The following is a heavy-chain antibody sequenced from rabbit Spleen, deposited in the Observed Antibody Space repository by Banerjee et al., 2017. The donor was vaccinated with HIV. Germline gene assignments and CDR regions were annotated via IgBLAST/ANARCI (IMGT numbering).Heavy chain of an antibody. CDR2: IYVETTSNT. D-gene: IGHD6-1*01. V-gene: IGHV1S45*01. CDR3: ARNAAYADYGYGRFNL. J-gene: IGHJ4*01. CDR1: GIDFSNYFY. Sequence: QEQLKESGGGLVKPGGSLTLTCKASGIDFSNYFYMYWVRQTPGKRPEWIACIYVETTSNTWYANWAKGRFTISKPSSTTVTLQMTSLTAADTATYFCARNAAYADYGYGRFNLWGPGTLVTVS.